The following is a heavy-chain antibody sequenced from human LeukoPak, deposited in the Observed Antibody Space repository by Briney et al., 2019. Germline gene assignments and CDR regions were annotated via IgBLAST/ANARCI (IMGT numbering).Heavy chain of an antibody. Sequence: PGGSLRLSCAASGFIFSDYSMNWVRQAPGKGLEWVSYIGRNISAIYYADSVRGRVTISRDNAKNSLYLHMDSLRAEDTAVYYCASNNYDILTSYHIRPFDYWGQGTLVTVSS. J-gene: IGHJ4*02. CDR1: GFIFSDYS. CDR2: IGRNISAI. CDR3: ASNNYDILTSYHIRPFDY. V-gene: IGHV3-48*04. D-gene: IGHD3-9*01.